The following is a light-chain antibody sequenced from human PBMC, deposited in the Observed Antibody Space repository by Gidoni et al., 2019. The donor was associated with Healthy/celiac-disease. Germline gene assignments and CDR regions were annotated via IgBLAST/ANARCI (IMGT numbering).Light chain of an antibody. CDR2: SNN. Sequence: QSVLTQSPSASGTPGQRVTIACSGSSSNNGSNTVNWYQQLPGPAPKLLISSNNQRPSGVPDLFSVSKSGTSASLAICGLQSEDEADYYCAAWDDSLNVPYVFGTGTKVTVL. CDR3: AAWDDSLNVPYV. V-gene: IGLV1-44*01. CDR1: SSNNGSNT. J-gene: IGLJ1*01.